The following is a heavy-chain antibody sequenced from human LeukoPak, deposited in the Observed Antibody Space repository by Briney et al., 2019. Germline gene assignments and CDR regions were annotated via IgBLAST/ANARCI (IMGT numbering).Heavy chain of an antibody. D-gene: IGHD6-13*01. J-gene: IGHJ4*02. Sequence: SETLSLTCTVSGYSLSNGYYWGWIRQPPGKGLEWIGYIYYSGSTNYNPSLKSRVTISVDTSKNQFSLKLSSVTAADTAVYYCARHPSSSWSFDYWGQGTLVTVSS. CDR2: IYYSGST. CDR3: ARHPSSSWSFDY. V-gene: IGHV4-59*08. CDR1: GYSLSNGYY.